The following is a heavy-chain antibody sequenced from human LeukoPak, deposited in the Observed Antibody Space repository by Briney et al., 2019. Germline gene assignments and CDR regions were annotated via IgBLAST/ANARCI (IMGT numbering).Heavy chain of an antibody. D-gene: IGHD3-3*01. CDR3: ARFETNYDFWSGYSPLNQYYYYGMDV. J-gene: IGHJ6*02. CDR2: ISAYNGNT. CDR1: GYTFTSYG. Sequence: ASVKVSCKASGYTFTSYGISWVRQAPGQGLEWMGWISAYNGNTNYAQKLQGRVTTTTDTSTSTAYMELRSLRSDDTAVYYCARFETNYDFWSGYSPLNQYYYYGMDVWGQGTTVTVSS. V-gene: IGHV1-18*01.